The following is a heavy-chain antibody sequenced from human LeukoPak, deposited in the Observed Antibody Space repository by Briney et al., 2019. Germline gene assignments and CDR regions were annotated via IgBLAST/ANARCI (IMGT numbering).Heavy chain of an antibody. V-gene: IGHV3-23*01. Sequence: PGGSLRLSCAASGFTFSNYAMSWVRQAPGKGLEWVSGVSGSGGATYYADSVKGRFTISRDNSKNTLYLQMNSLRAEDTAVYYCAKTLIYGSGSYYGPPSYYYYGMDVWGQGTTVTVSS. D-gene: IGHD3-10*01. CDR1: GFTFSNYA. J-gene: IGHJ6*02. CDR3: AKTLIYGSGSYYGPPSYYYYGMDV. CDR2: VSGSGGAT.